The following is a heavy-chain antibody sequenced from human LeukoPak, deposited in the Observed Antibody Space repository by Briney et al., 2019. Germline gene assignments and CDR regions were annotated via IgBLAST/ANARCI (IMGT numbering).Heavy chain of an antibody. CDR2: IYYSGST. V-gene: IGHV4-59*01. CDR1: SGSISSYY. D-gene: IGHD4-11*01. J-gene: IGHJ4*02. CDR3: ASKGVTTENYFDY. Sequence: PSETLSLTCTVSSGSISSYYWSWIRQPPGKGLEWIGYIYYSGSTNYNPSLKSRVTISVDTSKNQFSLKLSSVTAADTAVYYCASKGVTTENYFDYWGQGTLVTVSS.